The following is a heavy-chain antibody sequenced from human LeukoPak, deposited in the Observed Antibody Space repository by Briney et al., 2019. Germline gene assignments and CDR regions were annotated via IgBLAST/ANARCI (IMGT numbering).Heavy chain of an antibody. CDR2: ISGSGSDI. CDR1: GFSFSNSY. V-gene: IGHV3-11*04. CDR3: AELGITMIGGV. D-gene: IGHD3-10*02. Sequence: GESLRLSCVVSGFSFSNSYMTWIRQTPGKGLESLAYISGSGSDIYYADSVKGRFTISRDNAKNSLYLRMNSLRAEDTAVYYCAELGITMIGGVWGKGTTVTISS. J-gene: IGHJ6*04.